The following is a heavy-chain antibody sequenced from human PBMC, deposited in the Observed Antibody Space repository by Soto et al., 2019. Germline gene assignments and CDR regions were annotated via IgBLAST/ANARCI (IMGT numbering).Heavy chain of an antibody. D-gene: IGHD3-3*01. V-gene: IGHV1-3*01. Sequence: ASVKVSCKASGYTFTSYAMHWVRQAPGQRLEWMGWINAGNGNTKYSQKFQGRVTITRDTSASTAYMELSSLRSKDTAVYYCARDQLRFLEWLSIAAGFDPWGQGTLVTVSS. CDR2: INAGNGNT. CDR1: GYTFTSYA. CDR3: ARDQLRFLEWLSIAAGFDP. J-gene: IGHJ5*02.